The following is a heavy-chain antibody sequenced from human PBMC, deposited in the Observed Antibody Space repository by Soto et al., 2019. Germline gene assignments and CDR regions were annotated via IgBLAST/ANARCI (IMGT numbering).Heavy chain of an antibody. CDR2: IYYSGST. J-gene: IGHJ4*02. V-gene: IGHV4-39*01. CDR1: GGSISSSSYY. CDR3: ARISGSYDYFDY. D-gene: IGHD1-26*01. Sequence: QLQLQESGPELVKPSETLSLTCTVSGGSISSSSYYWGWIRQPPGKGLEWIGSIYYSGSTYYNPSLKSRVTISVDTSKNQFSLKLSSVTAADTAVYYCARISGSYDYFDYWGQGTLVTVSS.